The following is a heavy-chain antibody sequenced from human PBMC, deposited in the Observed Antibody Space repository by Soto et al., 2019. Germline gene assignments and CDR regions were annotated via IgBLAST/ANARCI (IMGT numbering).Heavy chain of an antibody. CDR1: GGSISSGDYY. J-gene: IGHJ3*02. D-gene: IGHD3-3*01. V-gene: IGHV4-30-4*01. CDR2: IYYSGST. CDR3: ARDFKYYDFWSGFDI. Sequence: QVQLQESGPGLVKLSQTLSLTCTVSGGSISSGDYYWSWIRQPPGKGLEWIGYIYYSGSTYYNPSLKSRVTISVDTSKNQFSLKLSSVTAADTAVYYFARDFKYYDFWSGFDIWGQGTMVTVSS.